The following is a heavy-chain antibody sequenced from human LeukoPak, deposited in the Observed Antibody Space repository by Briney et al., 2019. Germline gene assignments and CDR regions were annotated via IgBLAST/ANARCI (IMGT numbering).Heavy chain of an antibody. D-gene: IGHD3-3*01. J-gene: IGHJ6*02. V-gene: IGHV3-74*01. Sequence: GGSLRLSCAASGFSFSSYYMHWVRQAPGKGLVWVAHINGDGSITGHADSVKGRFTISRDNAKNTLFLQVSSLTAEDAAVYYCGRVRFPYSVDVWGQGTTVTVSS. CDR2: INGDGSIT. CDR3: GRVRFPYSVDV. CDR1: GFSFSSYY.